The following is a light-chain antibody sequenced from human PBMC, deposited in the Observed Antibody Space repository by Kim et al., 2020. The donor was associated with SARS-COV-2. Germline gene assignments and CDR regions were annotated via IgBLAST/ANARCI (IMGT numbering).Light chain of an antibody. Sequence: AVGQTVTSTCQQDNSRSRYANSYQQSTGQSPVLVLYGRNSRPPGSPDGFSGSRSGETAALTITGAKAEDEADYYYTSRDNSGYHVVFGGGTQLTVL. J-gene: IGLJ2*01. CDR2: GRN. CDR1: NSRSRY. CDR3: TSRDNSGYHVV. V-gene: IGLV3-19*01.